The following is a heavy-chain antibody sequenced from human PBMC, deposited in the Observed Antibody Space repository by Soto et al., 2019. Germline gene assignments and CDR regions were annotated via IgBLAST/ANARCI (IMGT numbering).Heavy chain of an antibody. J-gene: IGHJ6*02. CDR2: ISGSGGST. CDR3: AKKGGSGSYYNYYYYGMDV. CDR1: GFTFSSYA. V-gene: IGHV3-23*01. D-gene: IGHD3-10*01. Sequence: GGSLRLSCAASGFTFSSYAMSWVRQAPGKGLEWVSAISGSGGSTYYADSVKGRFTISRDNSKNTLYLQMNSLRAEDTAVYYCAKKGGSGSYYNYYYYGMDVWGQGTTVTVSS.